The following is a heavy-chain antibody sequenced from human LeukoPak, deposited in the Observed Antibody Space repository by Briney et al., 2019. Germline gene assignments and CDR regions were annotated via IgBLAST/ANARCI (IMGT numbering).Heavy chain of an antibody. J-gene: IGHJ4*02. D-gene: IGHD3-22*01. CDR1: GFTFSSYG. CDR2: IRYDGSNK. V-gene: IGHV3-30*02. Sequence: GGSLRLSCAASGFTFSSYGMHWVRQAPGKGPEWVAFIRYDGSNKYYADSVKGRFTISRDNSKNTLYLQMNSLRAEDTAVYYCAKDQPLGYYDSSGYYSDYWGQGTLVTVSS. CDR3: AKDQPLGYYDSSGYYSDY.